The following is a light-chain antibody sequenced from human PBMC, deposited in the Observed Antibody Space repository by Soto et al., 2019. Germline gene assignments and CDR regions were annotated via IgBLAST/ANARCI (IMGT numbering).Light chain of an antibody. CDR1: QSVSSY. V-gene: IGKV3-11*01. CDR2: DAS. Sequence: ETLLTQSPGTLSLSPGERATLSCRASQSVSSYLAWYQQKPGQAPRLLIYDASNRATGIPARFSGSGSGTDFTLTISSLEPEDFAVYYCQQRSNWPLTFGGGTKVEIK. CDR3: QQRSNWPLT. J-gene: IGKJ4*01.